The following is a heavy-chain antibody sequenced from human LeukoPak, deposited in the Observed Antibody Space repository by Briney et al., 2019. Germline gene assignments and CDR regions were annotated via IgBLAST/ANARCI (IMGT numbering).Heavy chain of an antibody. D-gene: IGHD6-13*01. V-gene: IGHV3-11*01. J-gene: IGHJ4*02. CDR1: GFPFSDYY. Sequence: GGSLRLSFAASGFPFSDYYMSWIRPAPGKGLEWVSYISSSGSTIYYADSVKGRFTISRDNAKNSLYLQMNSLRAEDTAVYYCARVEAAAVPDYWGQGTLVTVSS. CDR3: ARVEAAAVPDY. CDR2: ISSSGSTI.